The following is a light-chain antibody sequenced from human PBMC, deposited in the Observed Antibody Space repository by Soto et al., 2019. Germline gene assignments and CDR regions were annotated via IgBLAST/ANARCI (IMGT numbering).Light chain of an antibody. CDR3: QHSYITPRYT. Sequence: DIQITQSPSSLSASVGDIVTITCRASQSISSHLNWYQHKPGRPPRLLIFASYILEGGVPSRFSGSGSDTYFTLTIDSLQPEDVATYYCQHSYITPRYTFGQGTKVEI. CDR2: ASY. CDR1: QSISSH. J-gene: IGKJ2*01. V-gene: IGKV1-39*01.